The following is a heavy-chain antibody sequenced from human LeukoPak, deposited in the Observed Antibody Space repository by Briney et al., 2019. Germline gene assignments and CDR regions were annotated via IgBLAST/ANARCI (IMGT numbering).Heavy chain of an antibody. CDR3: ARLSEAGTTGYYYGMDV. CDR1: GFIVSSNY. CDR2: IYSGGST. J-gene: IGHJ6*02. D-gene: IGHD6-13*01. V-gene: IGHV3-53*04. Sequence: GGSLRLSWAASGFIVSSNYMSWVRQAPGKGLEWGSVIYSGGSTYYADCVKGRFTISRHNSTNTLYLQMNSLRAEDTAVYYCARLSEAGTTGYYYGMDVWGQGTTVTVSS.